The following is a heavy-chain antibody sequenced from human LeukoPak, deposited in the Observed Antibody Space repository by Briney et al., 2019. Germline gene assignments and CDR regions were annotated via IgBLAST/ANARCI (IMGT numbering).Heavy chain of an antibody. D-gene: IGHD2-15*01. Sequence: GASVKVSCKASGYTFTGYYMHWVRQAPGQGLEWMGWINPNSGGTNYAQKFQGRVTMTRDTSISTAYMELSRLRSDDTAVYCCAREIARNVVVVAATNFDYWGQGTLVTVSS. CDR1: GYTFTGYY. J-gene: IGHJ4*02. CDR3: AREIARNVVVVAATNFDY. CDR2: INPNSGGT. V-gene: IGHV1-2*02.